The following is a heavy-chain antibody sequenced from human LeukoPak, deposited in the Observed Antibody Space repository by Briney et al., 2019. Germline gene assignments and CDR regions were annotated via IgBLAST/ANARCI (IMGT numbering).Heavy chain of an antibody. J-gene: IGHJ4*02. CDR1: GASMTNYY. CDR3: ARATVGDY. CDR2: IYYNGST. Sequence: KPSETLSLTCTVSGASMTNYYWNWLRQPPGRGLEWIGYIYYNGSTNYNPSLKSRVTISVDTSKNQFSLKLSSVTAADTAVYYCARATVGDYWGQGTLVTVSS. V-gene: IGHV4-59*08.